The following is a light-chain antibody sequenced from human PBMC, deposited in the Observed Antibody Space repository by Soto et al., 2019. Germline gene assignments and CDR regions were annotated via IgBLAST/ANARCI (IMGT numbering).Light chain of an antibody. J-gene: IGLJ3*02. Sequence: SYELTQPPSVSVAPRQTARITCGGNNIGSKSVHWYQQKPGQAPVLVVYDDSDRPSWIPERFAGSNSGNTATLTISRVEAGDEADYYCQVWHSSSDHPEVFGGGTQLTVL. V-gene: IGLV3-21*02. CDR3: QVWHSSSDHPEV. CDR1: NIGSKS. CDR2: DDS.